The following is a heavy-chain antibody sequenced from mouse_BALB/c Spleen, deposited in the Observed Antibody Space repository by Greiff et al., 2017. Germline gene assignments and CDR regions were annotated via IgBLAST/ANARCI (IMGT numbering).Heavy chain of an antibody. Sequence: QVHVKQSGPGLVAPSQSLSITCTVSGFSLTSYGVHWVRQPPGKGLEWLGVIWAGGSTNYNSALMSRLSISKDNSKSQVFLKMNSLQTDDTAMYYCARDRGIYYGYLFDYWGQGTTLTVSS. CDR1: GFSLTSYG. V-gene: IGHV2-9*02. CDR3: ARDRGIYYGYLFDY. CDR2: IWAGGST. D-gene: IGHD2-2*01. J-gene: IGHJ2*01.